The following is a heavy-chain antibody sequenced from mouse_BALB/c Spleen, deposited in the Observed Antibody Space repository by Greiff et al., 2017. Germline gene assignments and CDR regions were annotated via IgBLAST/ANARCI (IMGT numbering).Heavy chain of an antibody. CDR2: IYPGNSDT. V-gene: IGHV1-5*01. CDR3: TRTINYYGSSYLY. CDR1: GYSFTSYW. D-gene: IGHD1-1*01. J-gene: IGHJ3*01. Sequence: VHVKQSGTVLARPGASVKMSCKASGYSFTSYWMHWVKQRPGQGLEWIGAIYPGNSDTSYNQKFKGKAKLTAVTSASTAYMELSSLTNEDSAVYYCTRTINYYGSSYLYWGQGTLVTVSA.